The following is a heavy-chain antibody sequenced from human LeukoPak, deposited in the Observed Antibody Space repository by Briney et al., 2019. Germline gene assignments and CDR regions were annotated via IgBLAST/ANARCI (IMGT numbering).Heavy chain of an antibody. CDR1: GFTFSSYG. D-gene: IGHD6-19*01. V-gene: IGHV3-30*18. CDR2: ISYDGSNK. J-gene: IGHJ4*02. Sequence: GGSLRLSCAASGFTFSSYGMHWVRQAPGKGLEWVAVISYDGSNKYCADSVKGRFTISRDNSKNTLYLQMNSLRAEDTAVYHCAKDQAVALWDLVDYWGQGTLVTVSS. CDR3: AKDQAVALWDLVDY.